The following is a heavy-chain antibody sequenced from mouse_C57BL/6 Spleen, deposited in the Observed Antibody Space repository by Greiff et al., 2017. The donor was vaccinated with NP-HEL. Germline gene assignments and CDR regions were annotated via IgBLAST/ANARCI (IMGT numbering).Heavy chain of an antibody. CDR3: ARGVYDSSWFDY. V-gene: IGHV1-69*01. J-gene: IGHJ3*01. CDR1: GYTFTSYW. CDR2: IDPSDSST. D-gene: IGHD2-3*01. Sequence: VQLQQPGAELVMPGASVKLSCKASGYTFTSYWMHWVKQRPGQGLEWIGEIDPSDSSTNYNQKIKGKSTLTVYKSSKRAVMQLSNLTSEDYAVYYCARGVYDSSWFDYWGQGTLVTVSA.